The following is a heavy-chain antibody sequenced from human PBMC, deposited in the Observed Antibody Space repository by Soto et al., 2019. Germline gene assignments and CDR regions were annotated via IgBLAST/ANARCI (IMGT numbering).Heavy chain of an antibody. CDR3: AKRGGYDYVWKSYRPDY. J-gene: IGHJ4*02. CDR2: LSGSGGDT. D-gene: IGHD3-16*02. V-gene: IGHV3-23*01. CDR1: GFTFSSFA. Sequence: PGGSLRLSCVASGFTFSSFAMSWVRQAPGKGLEWVSTLSGSGGDTYYADSVNGRFTISRDKSKNTLYLQMDRLRVEDTAVYYCAKRGGYDYVWKSYRPDYWGQGTQVTVS.